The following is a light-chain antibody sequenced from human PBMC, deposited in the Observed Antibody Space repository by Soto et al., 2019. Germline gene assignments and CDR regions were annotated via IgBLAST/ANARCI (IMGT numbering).Light chain of an antibody. CDR2: DAS. J-gene: IGKJ4*01. Sequence: DIQMTQSPSSLSASVGDRVTITCRASQTISMYLSWYQQTPGKAPNLLIYDASTLQSGVPSRFSGNGSGTEFTLTISSLQPEDFATYYCHQTHTTPLTFGGGTKVDIK. CDR1: QTISMY. CDR3: HQTHTTPLT. V-gene: IGKV1-39*01.